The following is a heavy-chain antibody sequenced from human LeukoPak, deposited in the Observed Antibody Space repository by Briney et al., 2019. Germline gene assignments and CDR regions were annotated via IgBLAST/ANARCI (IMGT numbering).Heavy chain of an antibody. V-gene: IGHV3-30*04. D-gene: IGHD3-22*01. J-gene: IGHJ4*02. CDR2: MSYDGSNE. Sequence: PGGSLRLSCAASGFTFSSYAMHWVRQAPGKGLEWVALMSYDGSNEYCADSVKGRFTISRDNSKNTLYLQMNSLRAEDTAVYYCAKDLTMIVVVITFDYWGQGTLVTVSS. CDR3: AKDLTMIVVVITFDY. CDR1: GFTFSSYA.